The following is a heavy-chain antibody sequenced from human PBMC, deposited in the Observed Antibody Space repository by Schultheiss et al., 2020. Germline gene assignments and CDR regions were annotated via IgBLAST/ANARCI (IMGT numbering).Heavy chain of an antibody. CDR2: INPNSGGT. V-gene: IGHV1-18*01. D-gene: IGHD1-1*01. J-gene: IGHJ5*02. Sequence: ASVKVSCKASGYTFTSYGISWVRQAPGQGLEWMGWINPNSGGTNYAQKFQGRVTMTRDTSASTAYMELSSLRSEDTAVYYCAREYPSATYGSWFDPWGQGTLVTVSS. CDR3: AREYPSATYGSWFDP. CDR1: GYTFTSYG.